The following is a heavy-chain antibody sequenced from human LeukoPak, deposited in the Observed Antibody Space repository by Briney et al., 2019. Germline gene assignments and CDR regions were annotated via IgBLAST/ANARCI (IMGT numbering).Heavy chain of an antibody. CDR3: AKDMKGSGWYFDY. CDR1: GFAFSQFP. Sequence: PGRSLRLSCVASGFAFSQFPVHWVRQAPGKRLEWVAFISHDGGNKKYGDSVKGRFTISRDNSKNTLYLQMNSLRAEDTAVYYCAKDMKGSGWYFDYWGQGTLVTVSS. D-gene: IGHD6-19*01. J-gene: IGHJ4*02. V-gene: IGHV3-30*18. CDR2: ISHDGGNK.